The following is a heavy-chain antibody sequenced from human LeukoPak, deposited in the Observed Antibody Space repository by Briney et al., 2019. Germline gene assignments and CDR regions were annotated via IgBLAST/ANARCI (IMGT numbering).Heavy chain of an antibody. CDR2: ISNSSGYI. CDR1: GFSFSSYS. D-gene: IGHD3-16*01. Sequence: GGSLRLSCAASGFSFSSYSMCWVRQAPGERLEWGSPISNSSGYIYYADSVKGRFTIHRDKAKNSLYLQVNSLRAGDTAVYYCARDLYPGILDGGYYGMDVWGQGTTVTVSS. CDR3: ARDLYPGILDGGYYGMDV. J-gene: IGHJ6*02. V-gene: IGHV3-21*01.